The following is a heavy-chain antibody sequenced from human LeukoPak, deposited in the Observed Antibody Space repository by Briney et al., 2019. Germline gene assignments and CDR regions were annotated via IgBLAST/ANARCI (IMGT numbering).Heavy chain of an antibody. J-gene: IGHJ6*03. V-gene: IGHV4-59*11. CDR1: GASISSHY. D-gene: IGHD5-12*01. Sequence: SETLSLNCTVSGASISSHYWSWIRQPPGKGLEWIGYIYYSGSANYNPSLNSRVTISVDTSKNQFSLKLTYVTAADTAVYYCARNGFTGYDLEFRYHYYYMDVWGKGTTVTVSS. CDR3: ARNGFTGYDLEFRYHYYYMDV. CDR2: IYYSGSA.